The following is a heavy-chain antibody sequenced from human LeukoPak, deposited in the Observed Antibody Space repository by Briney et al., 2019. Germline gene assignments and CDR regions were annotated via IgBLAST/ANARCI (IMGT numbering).Heavy chain of an antibody. CDR2: IIPIFGTA. D-gene: IGHD6-13*01. Sequence: SVKVPCKASGGTFSSYAISWVRQAPGQGLEWMGGIIPIFGTANYAQKVQGRVTITADKSTSTAYMELSSLRSEDTAVYYCARAEAAAHNLIFDYWGQGTLVTVPS. V-gene: IGHV1-69*06. J-gene: IGHJ4*02. CDR1: GGTFSSYA. CDR3: ARAEAAAHNLIFDY.